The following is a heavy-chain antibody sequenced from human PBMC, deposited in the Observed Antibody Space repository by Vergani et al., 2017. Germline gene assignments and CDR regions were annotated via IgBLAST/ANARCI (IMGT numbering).Heavy chain of an antibody. D-gene: IGHD2-21*02. CDR3: VKDLCDSGGDCAFDY. Sequence: EVQLVESGGGLVQPGGSLRLSCAASGFTFSSYAMHWVRQAPGKGLEYVSAISSNGGSTDYADSVKGRFTISRDNSKNTLYLQMSSLRAEDTAVYYCVKDLCDSGGDCAFDYWGQGTLVTVSS. V-gene: IGHV3-64D*06. CDR2: ISSNGGST. J-gene: IGHJ4*02. CDR1: GFTFSSYA.